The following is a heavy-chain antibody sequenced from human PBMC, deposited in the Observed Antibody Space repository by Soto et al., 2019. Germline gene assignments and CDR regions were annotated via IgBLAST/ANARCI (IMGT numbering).Heavy chain of an antibody. CDR1: GYTFTGYY. V-gene: IGHV1-2*02. Sequence: ASVKVSCKASGYTFTGYYMHWVRQAPGQGLEWMGWINPNSGGTNYAQKFQGRVTMTRDTPISTAYMELSRLRSDDTAVYYCARDRELDYGMDVWGQGTTVTVSS. CDR3: ARDRELDYGMDV. D-gene: IGHD1-26*01. J-gene: IGHJ6*02. CDR2: INPNSGGT.